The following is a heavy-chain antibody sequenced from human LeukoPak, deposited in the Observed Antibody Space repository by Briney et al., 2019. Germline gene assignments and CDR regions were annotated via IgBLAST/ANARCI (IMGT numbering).Heavy chain of an antibody. J-gene: IGHJ4*02. CDR1: GGSISSYY. V-gene: IGHV4-59*01. Sequence: SETLSLTCTVSGGSISSYYWSWIRQPPGKGLDWIGYIYYSGSTNYNPSLKSRVTISVDMSKNQFSLKLSSVTAADTAVYYCARDRYSYGVDYWGQGTLVTVSS. CDR2: IYYSGST. CDR3: ARDRYSYGVDY. D-gene: IGHD5-18*01.